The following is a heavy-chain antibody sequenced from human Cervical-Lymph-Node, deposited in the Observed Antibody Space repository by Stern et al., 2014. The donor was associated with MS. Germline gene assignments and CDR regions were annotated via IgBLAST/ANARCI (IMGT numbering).Heavy chain of an antibody. D-gene: IGHD4-11*01. Sequence: QVQLVQSGSEVKKPGSSVKVSCKPSGDTFSNYALRWVRQAPGQGLEWVGGLIPFYGATRYGRKFQGRVTITPEESTGTAFMELTNLTSDDTAIYYCALRRSYYVFWGQGTLITVSS. CDR3: ALRRSYYVF. CDR2: LIPFYGAT. V-gene: IGHV1-69*01. J-gene: IGHJ4*02. CDR1: GDTFSNYA.